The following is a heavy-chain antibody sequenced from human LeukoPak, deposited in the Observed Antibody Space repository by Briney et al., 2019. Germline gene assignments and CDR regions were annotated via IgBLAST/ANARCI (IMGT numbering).Heavy chain of an antibody. CDR2: IHYSGNT. J-gene: IGHJ5*02. Sequence: PSETLSLTCTVAGGSISSTTFYWGWIRQPPGKGLEWIASIHYSGNTYYNPSVRSRVTTSVDTSKNQISLKLSSVIAADTAVYYCARGYGSGDNWFDPWGQGTLVTVSS. D-gene: IGHD3-10*01. V-gene: IGHV4-39*01. CDR1: GGSISSTTFY. CDR3: ARGYGSGDNWFDP.